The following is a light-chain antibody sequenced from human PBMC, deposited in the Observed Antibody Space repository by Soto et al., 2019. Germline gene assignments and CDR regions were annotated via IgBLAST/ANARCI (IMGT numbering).Light chain of an antibody. CDR3: QQYNNWPLT. J-gene: IGKJ4*01. CDR2: GAS. CDR1: QSVSSN. V-gene: IGKV3-15*01. Sequence: EISMTHSPASLSVSPGERATPSCSASQSVSSNLAWYQQKPGQAPRLLIYGASTRATGIPARFSGSGSGTEFTLTISSLQSEDFAVYYCQQYNNWPLTFGGGTKVDIK.